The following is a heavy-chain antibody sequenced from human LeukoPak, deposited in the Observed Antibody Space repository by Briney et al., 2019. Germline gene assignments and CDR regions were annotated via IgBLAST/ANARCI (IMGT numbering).Heavy chain of an antibody. Sequence: SETLSLTCAVYGGSFSGYYWSWIRQPPGKGLEWIGEINHSGSTNYNPSLKSRVTISVDTSKNQFSLKLSSVTAADTAVYYCARGRGPGRQRPDQYYYYMDVWGKGTTVTVSS. J-gene: IGHJ6*03. CDR2: INHSGST. CDR3: ARGRGPGRQRPDQYYYYMDV. V-gene: IGHV4-34*01. CDR1: GGSFSGYY. D-gene: IGHD2-2*01.